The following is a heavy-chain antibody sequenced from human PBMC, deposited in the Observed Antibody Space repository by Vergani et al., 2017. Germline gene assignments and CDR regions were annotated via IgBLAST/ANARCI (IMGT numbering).Heavy chain of an antibody. CDR1: GGSISSYY. D-gene: IGHD6-25*01. CDR3: ARGGRLSRNWYFDL. V-gene: IGHV4-59*12. Sequence: QVQLQESGPGLVKPSETLSLTCTVSGGSISSYYWSWIRQPPGKGLEWIGEINHSGSTNYNPSLKSRVTISVDTSKNQFSLKLSSVTAADTAVYYCARGGRLSRNWYFDLWGRGTLVTVSS. CDR2: INHSGST. J-gene: IGHJ2*01.